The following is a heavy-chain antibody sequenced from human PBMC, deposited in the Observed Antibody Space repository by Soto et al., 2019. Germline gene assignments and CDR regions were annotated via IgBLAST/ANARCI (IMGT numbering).Heavy chain of an antibody. Sequence: SETLSLTCSVSGGSTSDKSYFWGWVRQSPGKGLEWIGSMYYSGSSYYNPSLKSRVAISVDTSRNQFSLKLRSVTAADTAVYFCARQRLLRLKPDFDIWGQGTLVTISS. J-gene: IGHJ4*02. CDR2: MYYSGSS. CDR3: ARQRLLRLKPDFDI. D-gene: IGHD2-21*02. V-gene: IGHV4-39*01. CDR1: GGSTSDKSYF.